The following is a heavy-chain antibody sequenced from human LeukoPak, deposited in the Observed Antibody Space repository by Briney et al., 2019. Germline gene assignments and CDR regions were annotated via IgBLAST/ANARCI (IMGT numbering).Heavy chain of an antibody. D-gene: IGHD4-17*01. J-gene: IGHJ4*02. CDR2: IYYSGST. CDR1: GGSISSYY. CDR3: ARYGDYVFDL. V-gene: IGHV4-59*01. Sequence: SETLSLTCTVSGGSISSYYWSWIRQPPGKGLEWIGYIYYSGSTIYNPSLKSRVTISVDTSKNQFSLKLSSVTAADTAVYFCARYGDYVFDLWGQGTLVTVSS.